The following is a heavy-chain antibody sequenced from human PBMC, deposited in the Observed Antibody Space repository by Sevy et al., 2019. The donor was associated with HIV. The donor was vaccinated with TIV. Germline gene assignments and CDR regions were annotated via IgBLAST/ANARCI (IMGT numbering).Heavy chain of an antibody. CDR1: GFTFSSHA. J-gene: IGHJ5*02. D-gene: IGHD3-22*01. V-gene: IGHV3-23*01. CDR3: AKDPEGGMIVVVITWFDP. Sequence: GGSLRLSCAASGFTFSSHAMNWVRQAPGKGLEWVSAISGSGGSTYYADSVKGRFTISRDNSKNTLYLQMNSLRAEDTAVYYCAKDPEGGMIVVVITWFDPWGQGTLVTVSS. CDR2: ISGSGGST.